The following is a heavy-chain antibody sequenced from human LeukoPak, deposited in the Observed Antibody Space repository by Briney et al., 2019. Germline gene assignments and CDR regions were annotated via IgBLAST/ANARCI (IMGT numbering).Heavy chain of an antibody. CDR3: ARPIAAAGLWFYYMDV. Sequence: SETLSLTCTVSGGSISSSRDYWGWIRQPPGKGLEWIGNMHYSGNTYYNPSLKSRVTISLDTSKNQFSLKLTSVTAADTAVYYCARPIAAAGLWFYYMDVWGKGTTVTVSS. CDR2: MHYSGNT. CDR1: GGSISSSRDY. V-gene: IGHV4-39*07. D-gene: IGHD6-13*01. J-gene: IGHJ6*03.